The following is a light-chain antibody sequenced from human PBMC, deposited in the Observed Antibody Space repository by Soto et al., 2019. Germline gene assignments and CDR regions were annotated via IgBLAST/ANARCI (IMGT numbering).Light chain of an antibody. V-gene: IGLV1-51*01. CDR2: DNN. Sequence: QSVLTQPPSVSAARGQKVTISCSGSSSNIGNNYISWYQQLPGTAPKFLIYDNNKRPSWIPDRFSGSKSGTSATLGITGLQTGDEADYYCGTWDSSLSTVVIGGGTKLTVL. CDR3: GTWDSSLSTVV. J-gene: IGLJ2*01. CDR1: SSNIGNNY.